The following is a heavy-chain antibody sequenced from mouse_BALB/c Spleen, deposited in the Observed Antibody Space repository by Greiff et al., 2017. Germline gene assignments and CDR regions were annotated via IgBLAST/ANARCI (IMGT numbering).Heavy chain of an antibody. CDR3: ARFITTVVGFDY. V-gene: IGHV1S81*02. CDR1: GYTFTSYW. D-gene: IGHD1-1*01. J-gene: IGHJ2*01. CDR2: INPSNGRT. Sequence: QVQLQQPGAELVKPGASVKLSCKASGYTFTSYWMHWVKQRPGQGLEWIGEINPSNGRTNYNEKFKSKATLTVDKSSSTAYMQLSSLTSEDSAVYYCARFITTVVGFDYWGQGTTLTVSS.